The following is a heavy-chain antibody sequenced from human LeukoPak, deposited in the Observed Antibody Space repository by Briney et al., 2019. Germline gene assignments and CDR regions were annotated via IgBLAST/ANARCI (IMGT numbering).Heavy chain of an antibody. CDR1: GYTFTRYY. D-gene: IGHD2-8*01. J-gene: IGHJ3*02. Sequence: ASVTDSCKASGYTFTRYYIHWVRQAPVQGLEWMGWINPNSGGTNYAQKFQGRVTMTRDTSISTAYMELSRLRSDDTAVYYCASYCTNGVCYRHAFDIWGQGTMVTVSS. CDR2: INPNSGGT. CDR3: ASYCTNGVCYRHAFDI. V-gene: IGHV1-2*02.